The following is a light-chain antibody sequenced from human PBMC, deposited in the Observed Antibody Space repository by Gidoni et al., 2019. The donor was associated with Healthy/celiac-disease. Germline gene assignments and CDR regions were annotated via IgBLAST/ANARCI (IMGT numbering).Light chain of an antibody. J-gene: IGLJ1*01. Sequence: SYVLTQPPSVSEAPGKTARITCGGKNIGSKSVHWYQQKPGQAPVLVVYDDSDRPSGIPERFSGSNSGNTATLTISRVEAGDEADYYCQVWDSSSDHLYVFGTGTKVTVL. CDR3: QVWDSSSDHLYV. V-gene: IGLV3-21*03. CDR2: DDS. CDR1: NIGSKS.